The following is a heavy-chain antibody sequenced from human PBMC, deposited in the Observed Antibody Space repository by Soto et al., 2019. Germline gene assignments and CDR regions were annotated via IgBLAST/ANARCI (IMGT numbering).Heavy chain of an antibody. Sequence: GGSLRLSCVASGLTFGSRAMSWVRQAPGEGLQWVSTITDTGGDAKYADSVRGRFVISRDNSKKTLYLQMTSLTAEDSAMYFCARGSTDSYPGSRIFDFWGRGTLVTVS. CDR1: GLTFGSRA. CDR2: ITDTGGDA. CDR3: ARGSTDSYPGSRIFDF. J-gene: IGHJ4*02. D-gene: IGHD3-10*01. V-gene: IGHV3-23*01.